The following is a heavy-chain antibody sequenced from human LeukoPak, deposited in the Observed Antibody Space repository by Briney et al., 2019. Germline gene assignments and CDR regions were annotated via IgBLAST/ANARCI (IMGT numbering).Heavy chain of an antibody. J-gene: IGHJ4*02. CDR1: GFIFSSYS. CDR2: ISSSSSYI. CDR3: VRLSGSYLPFDY. Sequence: PGGSLRLSCAASGFIFSSYSMNWVRQAPGKGLEWVSSISSSSSYIYYVDSVKGRFTISRDNAKNSLYLQMNSLRAEDTAVYYCVRLSGSYLPFDYWGQGTLVTVSS. V-gene: IGHV3-21*01. D-gene: IGHD1-26*01.